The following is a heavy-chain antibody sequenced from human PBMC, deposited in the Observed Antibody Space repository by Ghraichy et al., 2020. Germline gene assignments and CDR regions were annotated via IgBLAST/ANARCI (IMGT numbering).Heavy chain of an antibody. V-gene: IGHV4-59*01. J-gene: IGHJ4*02. CDR1: GGSINSDY. CDR3: VRLGGSGTNPPYDK. CDR2: IHHSGTT. D-gene: IGHD3-10*01. Sequence: SETLSLTCTVSGGSINSDYWSWIRQPPGKGLEQIGYIHHSGTTIYNPSLQSRVTISVDTSKNQFSLNLRSVTAADTAVYYCVRLGGSGTNPPYDKWGQGILVTVSS.